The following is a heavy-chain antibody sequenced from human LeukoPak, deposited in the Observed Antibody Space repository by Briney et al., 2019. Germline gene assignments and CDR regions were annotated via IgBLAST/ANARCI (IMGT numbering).Heavy chain of an antibody. CDR3: AVPIGTTGTTDY. Sequence: GGSLSLSCAASGFTFSSYSMTWVRQAPGKGLEWVSSISSSSSYIYYADSVKGRFTISRDNAKNSLYLQMNSLRAEDTAVYYCAVPIGTTGTTDYWGQGTLVTVSS. J-gene: IGHJ4*02. CDR1: GFTFSSYS. CDR2: ISSSSSYI. D-gene: IGHD1-1*01. V-gene: IGHV3-21*01.